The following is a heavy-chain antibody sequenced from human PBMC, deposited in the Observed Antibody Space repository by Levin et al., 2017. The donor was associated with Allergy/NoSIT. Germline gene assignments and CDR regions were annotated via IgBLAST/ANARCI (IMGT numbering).Heavy chain of an antibody. CDR2: IYWDDDK. D-gene: IGHD3-9*01. Sequence: SGPTLVKPTQTLTLTCTFSGFSLSTSGVGVGWIRQPPGKALEWLALIYWDDDKRYSPSLKSRLTITKDTSKNQVVLTMTNMDPVDTATYYCAHTHPILRYFDWLPEGFDYWGQGTLVTVSS. CDR1: GFSLSTSGVG. V-gene: IGHV2-5*02. CDR3: AHTHPILRYFDWLPEGFDY. J-gene: IGHJ4*02.